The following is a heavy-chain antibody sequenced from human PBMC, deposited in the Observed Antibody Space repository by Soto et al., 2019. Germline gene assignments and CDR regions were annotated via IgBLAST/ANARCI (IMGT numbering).Heavy chain of an antibody. CDR3: ARDPSIAARPKAFDI. Sequence: PGGSLRLSCAASGFTFSDYYMSWIRQAPGKGLEWVSYISSSGSTIYYADSVKGRFTISRDNAKNSLYLQMNSLRAEDTAVYYCARDPSIAARPKAFDIWGQGTMVTVSS. V-gene: IGHV3-11*01. CDR2: ISSSGSTI. J-gene: IGHJ3*02. D-gene: IGHD6-6*01. CDR1: GFTFSDYY.